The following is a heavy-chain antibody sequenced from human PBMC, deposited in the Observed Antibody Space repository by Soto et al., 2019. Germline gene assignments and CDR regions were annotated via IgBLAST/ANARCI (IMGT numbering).Heavy chain of an antibody. D-gene: IGHD1-1*01. V-gene: IGHV1-18*01. J-gene: IGHJ5*02. CDR1: GYTFTRYG. CDR2: ISAYNGNT. CDR3: ARVSNDIDL. Sequence: QVQLVQSGAEVKKPGASVKVSCKASGYTFTRYGITWVRQAPGQGLEWMGWISAYNGNTHYAQKLQGRVTLTTDTSTSTADMELRRLNSDDTAVYYCARVSNDIDLWGQGTLVTVSS.